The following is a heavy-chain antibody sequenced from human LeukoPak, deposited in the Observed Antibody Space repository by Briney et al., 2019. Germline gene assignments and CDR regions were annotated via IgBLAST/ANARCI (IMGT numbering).Heavy chain of an antibody. CDR3: ARDLGAAAGTSNGWFDP. D-gene: IGHD6-13*01. CDR2: IYYSGST. J-gene: IGHJ5*02. CDR1: GGSISSYY. V-gene: IGHV4-59*01. Sequence: SETLSLTCTVSGGSISSYYWSWIRQPPGKGLEWIGYIYYSGSTNYNPSLKSRVTISVDTSKNQFSLKLGSVTAADTAVYYCARDLGAAAGTSNGWFDPWGQGTLVTVSS.